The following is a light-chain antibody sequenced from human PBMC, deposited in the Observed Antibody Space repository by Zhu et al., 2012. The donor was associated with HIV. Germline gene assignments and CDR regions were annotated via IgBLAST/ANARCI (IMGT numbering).Light chain of an antibody. J-gene: IGKJ4*01. V-gene: IGKV1-5*03. CDR2: KAS. CDR3: QQYHSYPLT. Sequence: IQMTQSPSTLSASVGDTVTITCRASQFIDNWLAWYQQKPGKAPNVLIYKASNLRSGVPSRFSGSGSGTEFTLTISSLQPDDFATYYCQQYHSYPLTFGGGTKVEIK. CDR1: QFIDNW.